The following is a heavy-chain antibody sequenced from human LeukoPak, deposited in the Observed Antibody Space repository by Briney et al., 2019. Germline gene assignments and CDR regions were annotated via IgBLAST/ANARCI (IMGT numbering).Heavy chain of an antibody. Sequence: GGSLRLSCAVSGFTFGDYGMSWVRQAPGKGLEWVSGIHWNGGSTGYADSVKGRFTISRDNAKNSLYLQMNSLRAEDTALYYCARGYSGSYYLFDFWGQGTLVTVSS. CDR2: IHWNGGST. D-gene: IGHD1-26*01. J-gene: IGHJ4*02. CDR1: GFTFGDYG. CDR3: ARGYSGSYYLFDF. V-gene: IGHV3-20*04.